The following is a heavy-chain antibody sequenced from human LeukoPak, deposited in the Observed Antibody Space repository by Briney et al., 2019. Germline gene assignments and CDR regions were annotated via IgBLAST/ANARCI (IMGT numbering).Heavy chain of an antibody. V-gene: IGHV4-59*01. J-gene: IGHJ6*03. Sequence: SETLSLTCTVSGGSISSYYWSWIRQPPGKGLEWIGYIYYSGSTNYNPSLMSRVTISVDTSKNQLSLKLSSVTAADTAVYYCARDIHSGSYPYYYYYYMDVWGKGTTVTVSS. CDR3: ARDIHSGSYPYYYYYYMDV. CDR2: IYYSGST. CDR1: GGSISSYY. D-gene: IGHD1-26*01.